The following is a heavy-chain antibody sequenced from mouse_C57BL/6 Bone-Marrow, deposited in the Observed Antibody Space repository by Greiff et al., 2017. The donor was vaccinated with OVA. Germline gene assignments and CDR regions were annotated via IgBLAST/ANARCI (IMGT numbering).Heavy chain of an antibody. CDR3: ARGRGYDEGYYAMDY. D-gene: IGHD2-2*01. Sequence: EVKLQQSGPVLVKPGASVKMSCKASGYTFTDYYMNWVKQSHGKSLEWIGVINPYNGGTSYNQKFKGKATLTVDKSSSTAYMELNSLTSEDSAVYYCARGRGYDEGYYAMDYWGQGTSVTVSS. J-gene: IGHJ4*01. V-gene: IGHV1-19*01. CDR2: INPYNGGT. CDR1: GYTFTDYY.